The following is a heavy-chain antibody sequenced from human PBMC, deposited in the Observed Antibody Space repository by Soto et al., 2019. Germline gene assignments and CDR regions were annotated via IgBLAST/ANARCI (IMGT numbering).Heavy chain of an antibody. V-gene: IGHV4-34*01. CDR2: INHSGST. CDR1: GGSFSGYY. J-gene: IGHJ2*01. Sequence: QVQLQQWGAGLLKPSETLSLTCGVYGGSFSGYYWSWIRQPPGKGLEWIGEINHSGSTNYNPSLKSRVTISVDTSKNQFSLKLISVTAADTAVYYCASKYAFWSGFPEWFFDLWGRGTLVTVSS. D-gene: IGHD3-3*01. CDR3: ASKYAFWSGFPEWFFDL.